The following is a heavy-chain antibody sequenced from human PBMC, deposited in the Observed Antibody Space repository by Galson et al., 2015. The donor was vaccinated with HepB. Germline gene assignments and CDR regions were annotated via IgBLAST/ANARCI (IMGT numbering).Heavy chain of an antibody. V-gene: IGHV3-33*01. Sequence: SLRLSCATSGFTFSNYGMHWVRQAPGKGLEWVAVIWYDGSNKYYADSVKGRFTISRDNSKNTLYLQMNSLRAEDTAVYYCARGFLEWLGIDYWGQGTLVTVSS. CDR2: IWYDGSNK. J-gene: IGHJ4*02. CDR1: GFTFSNYG. D-gene: IGHD3-3*01. CDR3: ARGFLEWLGIDY.